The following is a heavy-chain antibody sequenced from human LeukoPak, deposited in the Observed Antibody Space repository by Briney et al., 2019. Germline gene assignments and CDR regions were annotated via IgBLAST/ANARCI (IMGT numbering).Heavy chain of an antibody. V-gene: IGHV3-15*01. CDR1: GFTFSNYA. CDR2: IKSKTDGGTT. CDR3: TTELRWELLLNY. Sequence: GGSLRLSCAASGFTFSNYAMTWIRQAPGKGLEWVGRIKSKTDGGTTDYAAPVKGRFIISRDDSRNTLYLQMNSLKTEDTAVYYCTTELRWELLLNYWGQGTLVTVSS. J-gene: IGHJ4*02. D-gene: IGHD1-26*01.